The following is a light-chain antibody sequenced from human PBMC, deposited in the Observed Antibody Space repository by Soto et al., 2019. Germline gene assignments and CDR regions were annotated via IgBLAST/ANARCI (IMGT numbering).Light chain of an antibody. Sequence: EIVLTQSPATLSLSPGERATLSCRASQSVSSYLAWYQQKPGQAPRLLIYDASNRATGIPARFSGSGSGTDFTLTISSQEPEDFVVYYCQQRSNWPRTFGQGTKVEIK. CDR3: QQRSNWPRT. CDR1: QSVSSY. V-gene: IGKV3-11*01. CDR2: DAS. J-gene: IGKJ1*01.